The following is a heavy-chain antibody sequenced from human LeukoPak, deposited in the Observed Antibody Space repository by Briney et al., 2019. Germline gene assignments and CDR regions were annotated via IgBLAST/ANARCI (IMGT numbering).Heavy chain of an antibody. Sequence: SQTLSLTCAISGDSVSSNSAAWNWIRQSPSRGLEWLGRTYYRSKWYNDYAVSVKSRITINPDTSKNQFSLKLSSVTAADTAVYYCARGCMVVAAYNPSPNWFDPWGQGTLVTVSS. J-gene: IGHJ5*02. CDR1: GDSVSSNSAA. CDR2: TYYRSKWYN. D-gene: IGHD2-15*01. CDR3: ARGCMVVAAYNPSPNWFDP. V-gene: IGHV6-1*01.